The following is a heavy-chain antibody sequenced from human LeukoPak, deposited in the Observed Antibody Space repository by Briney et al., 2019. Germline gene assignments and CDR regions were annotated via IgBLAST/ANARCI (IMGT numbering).Heavy chain of an antibody. Sequence: ASVKVSCKASGYTFTAYYIHWVRQAPGQGLEWMGWITPNSGGTKYAQKFQGRVTMTRDTSISTAYMELSRLKSDDTAMYYCARESATILSIAARNWYFDLWGRGTLITVSS. V-gene: IGHV1-2*02. J-gene: IGHJ2*01. D-gene: IGHD6-6*01. CDR2: ITPNSGGT. CDR3: ARESATILSIAARNWYFDL. CDR1: GYTFTAYY.